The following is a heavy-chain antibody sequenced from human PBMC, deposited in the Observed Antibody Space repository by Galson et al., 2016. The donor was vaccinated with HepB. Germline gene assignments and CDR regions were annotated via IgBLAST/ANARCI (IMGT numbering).Heavy chain of an antibody. J-gene: IGHJ6*03. V-gene: IGHV5-51*01. CDR1: GYSFINYW. CDR2: IYPGDSEI. Sequence: QSGAEVKKPGESLAISCKGSGYSFINYWIGWVRQMPGKGLEWMGIIYPGDSEIRYSPSFQGQVTFSADLSTSTAYLHWSSLEASDTAIYYCARHVDCCYYMDVWGKGTTVTVSS. CDR3: ARHVDCCYYMDV.